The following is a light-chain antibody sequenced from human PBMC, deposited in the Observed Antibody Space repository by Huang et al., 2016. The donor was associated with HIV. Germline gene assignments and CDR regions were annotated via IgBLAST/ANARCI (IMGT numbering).Light chain of an antibody. V-gene: IGKV2-29*02. Sequence: DIVMTQTPLSLSVTPGQPASISCKSSQGLLYREKIYLYWYLQKPGQSPQLLIYELSNRFSGVPDRFSGSGSPTDFTLKISRVETEDVGVDYCMQGKQLPYTFGQGTRLEIK. J-gene: IGKJ2*01. CDR2: ELS. CDR3: MQGKQLPYT. CDR1: QGLLYREKIY.